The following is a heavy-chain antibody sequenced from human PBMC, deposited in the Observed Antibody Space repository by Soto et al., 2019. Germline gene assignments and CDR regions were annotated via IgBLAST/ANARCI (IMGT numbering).Heavy chain of an antibody. V-gene: IGHV3-15*01. CDR1: GFSFSNAW. CDR2: IKSKTDGGTT. D-gene: IGHD6-19*01. Sequence: GGSLRLSCAASGFSFSNAWMSWVRQAPGKGLEWVGRIKSKTDGGTTDYAAPVKGRFTISRDDSKNTLYLHMNSLKTEDTAVYYCTTPRSVAGKKAYYYYYYGMDVWGQGTTVTVSS. CDR3: TTPRSVAGKKAYYYYYYGMDV. J-gene: IGHJ6*02.